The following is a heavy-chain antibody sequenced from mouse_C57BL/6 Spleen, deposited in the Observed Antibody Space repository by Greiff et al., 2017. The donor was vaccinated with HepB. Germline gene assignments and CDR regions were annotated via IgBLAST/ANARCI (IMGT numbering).Heavy chain of an antibody. V-gene: IGHV1-82*01. Sequence: QVQLKESGPELVKPGASVKISCKASGYAFSSSWMNWVKQRPGKGLEWIGRIYPGDGDTNYNGKFKGKATLTADKSSSTAYMQLSSLTSEDSAVYFCAVTGTGYYAMDYWGQGTSVTVSS. CDR2: IYPGDGDT. J-gene: IGHJ4*01. CDR3: AVTGTGYYAMDY. D-gene: IGHD4-1*01. CDR1: GYAFSSSW.